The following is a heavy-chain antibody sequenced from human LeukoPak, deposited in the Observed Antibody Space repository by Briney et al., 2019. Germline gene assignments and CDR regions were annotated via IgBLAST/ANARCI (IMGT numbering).Heavy chain of an antibody. J-gene: IGHJ4*02. CDR3: ARSYSYGFFDY. V-gene: IGHV4-59*01. CDR1: GGSISSYY. CDR2: IYYSGST. D-gene: IGHD5-18*01. Sequence: KPSETLSLTCTVSGGSISSYYWSWIRQPPGKGLEWIGYIYYSGSTNYNPSLKSRVTISVDTSKNQFSLKLSSVTAADTAVYYCARSYSYGFFDYWGQGTLVTVSS.